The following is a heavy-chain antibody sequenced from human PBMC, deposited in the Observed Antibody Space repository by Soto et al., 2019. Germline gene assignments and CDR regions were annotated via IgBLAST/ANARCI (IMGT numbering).Heavy chain of an antibody. CDR3: AKDQRSYPSPFDY. V-gene: IGHV3-23*01. CDR2: ISGSGGST. Sequence: GGSLRLSSAASGFTFSSYAMSWVRQAPGKGLEWVSAISGSGGSTYYADSVKGRFTISRDNSKNTLYLQMNSLRAEDTAVYYCAKDQRSYPSPFDYWGQGTLVTVSS. J-gene: IGHJ4*02. CDR1: GFTFSSYA. D-gene: IGHD1-26*01.